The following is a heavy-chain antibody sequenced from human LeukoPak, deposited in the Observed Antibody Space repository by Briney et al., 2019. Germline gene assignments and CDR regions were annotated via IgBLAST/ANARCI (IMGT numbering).Heavy chain of an antibody. J-gene: IGHJ4*02. D-gene: IGHD2-15*01. CDR3: ARPASDEYCSGGSCFSIDY. CDR1: GFTFSSYW. V-gene: IGHV3-7*01. Sequence: PGGSLRLSCAASGFTFSSYWMHWVRQAPGKGLEWVANIKQDGSEKYYVDSVKGRFTISRDNAKDLLYLQMNSLRAEDTAVYYCARPASDEYCSGGSCFSIDYWGQGTLVTVSS. CDR2: IKQDGSEK.